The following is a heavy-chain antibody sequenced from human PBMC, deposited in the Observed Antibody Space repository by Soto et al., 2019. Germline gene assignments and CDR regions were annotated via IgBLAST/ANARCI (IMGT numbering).Heavy chain of an antibody. CDR1: GGSISSSSYY. CDR2: IYYSGST. Sequence: SETLSLTCTVSGGSISSSSYYWGWIRQPPGKGLEWIGSIYYSGSTYYNPSLKRRVTISVATSKNQFSLKLSSVTAADTAVYYCARLNTVVAAGFDYWGQGTLVTVSS. CDR3: ARLNTVVAAGFDY. V-gene: IGHV4-39*01. D-gene: IGHD2-15*01. J-gene: IGHJ4*02.